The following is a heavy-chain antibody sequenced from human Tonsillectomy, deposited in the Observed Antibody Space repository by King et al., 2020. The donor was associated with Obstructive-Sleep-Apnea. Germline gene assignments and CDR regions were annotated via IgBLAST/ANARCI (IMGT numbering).Heavy chain of an antibody. J-gene: IGHJ4*01. CDR1: GFSFSRNR. D-gene: IGHD3-16*01. CDR3: AVSYYDYIWGSFFVY. Sequence: VQLVESGGGLVQPGGSLRLSCAASGFSFSRNRMNWVRPAPGEGLEWVSYIISSRTTIYYADSVKGRFTISRDNAKNSLYLQMNSLRAEDTAVYYCAVSYYDYIWGSFFVYWGQGTLVTVSS. V-gene: IGHV3-48*04. CDR2: IISSRTTI.